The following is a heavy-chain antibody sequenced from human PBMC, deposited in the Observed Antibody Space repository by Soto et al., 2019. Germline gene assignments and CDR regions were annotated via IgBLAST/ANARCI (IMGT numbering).Heavy chain of an antibody. CDR1: GYTFSNYD. CDR2: VNPNNGDT. V-gene: IGHV1-8*01. J-gene: IGHJ4*02. D-gene: IGHD3-10*01. CDR3: ANVSRKGSAIDFDY. Sequence: QVQLVQSGAELKKPGASVKVSCKASGYTFSNYDMNWVRQATGQGPEWIGWVNPNNGDTGYAQKFQGRVNXTTDITATTAYMELTSLRSEDTAIYYCANVSRKGSAIDFDYWGQGTLITVSS.